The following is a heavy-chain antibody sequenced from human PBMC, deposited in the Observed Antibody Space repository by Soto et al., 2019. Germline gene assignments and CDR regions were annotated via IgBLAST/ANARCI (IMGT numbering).Heavy chain of an antibody. Sequence: QVQLVQSGAEVKKPGSSVKVSCKASGGTFSSYAISWVRQAPGQGLEWMGGIIPIFGTANYAQKFQGRVTMTADESTSTAYMELSSLRSEDTAVYYCASGRGDGYNPLGWFDPWGQGTLVTVSS. CDR3: ASGRGDGYNPLGWFDP. J-gene: IGHJ5*02. V-gene: IGHV1-69*12. CDR2: IIPIFGTA. D-gene: IGHD5-12*01. CDR1: GGTFSSYA.